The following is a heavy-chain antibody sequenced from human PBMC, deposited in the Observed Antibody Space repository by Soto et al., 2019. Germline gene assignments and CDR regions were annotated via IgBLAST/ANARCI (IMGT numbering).Heavy chain of an antibody. V-gene: IGHV3-33*01. Sequence: GGSLRLSCATSGFTFTNYGMHWVRQAPGKGLEWVAVIWFDGSNQYYADSVNGRFTISRDNSKNTLYLRMNSLRAEDSAVYFCARDETQNSGYYNYLYYFGMDVWGQGSTVTVSS. CDR1: GFTFTNYG. D-gene: IGHD3-9*01. CDR3: ARDETQNSGYYNYLYYFGMDV. J-gene: IGHJ6*02. CDR2: IWFDGSNQ.